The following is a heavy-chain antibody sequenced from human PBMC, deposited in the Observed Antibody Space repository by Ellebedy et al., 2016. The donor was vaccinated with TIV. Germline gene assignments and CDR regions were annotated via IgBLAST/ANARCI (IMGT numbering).Heavy chain of an antibody. J-gene: IGHJ4*02. D-gene: IGHD1-14*01. CDR3: ARWAYVNSWYHLDY. V-gene: IGHV3-7*01. Sequence: GESLKISCAASGFTFSNYWMSWVRQAPGKGLEWVASIKQDGSVQFYVNSVRGRFTISRDNSKTSTYLQMNSLRAEDTAVYYCARWAYVNSWYHLDYWGQGTLVTVSS. CDR2: IKQDGSVQ. CDR1: GFTFSNYW.